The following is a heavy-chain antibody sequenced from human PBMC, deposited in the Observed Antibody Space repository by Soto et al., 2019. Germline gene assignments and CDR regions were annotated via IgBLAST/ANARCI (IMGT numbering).Heavy chain of an antibody. CDR1: GFTFSSYA. CDR3: AREGPMLLWFGELSGYFDY. J-gene: IGHJ4*02. D-gene: IGHD3-10*01. Sequence: SMKICFAASGFTFSSYAMHWVRQAPGKGLEWVAVISYDGSNKYYADSVKGRFTISRDNSKNTLYLQMNSLRAEDTAVYYCAREGPMLLWFGELSGYFDYWGQGTRVTVYS. V-gene: IGHV3-30-3*01. CDR2: ISYDGSNK.